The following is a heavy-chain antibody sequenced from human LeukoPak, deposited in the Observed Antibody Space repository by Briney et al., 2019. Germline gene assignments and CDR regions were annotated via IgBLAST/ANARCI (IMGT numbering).Heavy chain of an antibody. D-gene: IGHD1-1*01. V-gene: IGHV4-39*07. J-gene: IGHJ4*02. CDR3: ARDHRDNWNDGGY. CDR1: GGSISSSSYY. CDR2: IYYTGST. Sequence: SETLSLTCSVSGGSISSSSYYWGWIRQPPGKGLEWTGNIYYTGSTYYNPSLKSRVTISVDTSKNQFSLRLSSVTAADTAVYYCARDHRDNWNDGGYWGQGTLVTVSS.